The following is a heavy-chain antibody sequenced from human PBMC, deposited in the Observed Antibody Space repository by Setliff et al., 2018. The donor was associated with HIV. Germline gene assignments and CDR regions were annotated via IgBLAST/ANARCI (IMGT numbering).Heavy chain of an antibody. V-gene: IGHV1-46*01. CDR3: ARDGYSSSWADY. Sequence: ASVKVSCKASGYTFTSYYMHWVRQAPGQGLEWMGIINPSGGSTSYAQKFQGRVTMTRDTSTSTAYMELRSLRSDDTAVYYCARDGYSSSWADYWGQGTLVTVSS. CDR2: INPSGGST. CDR1: GYTFTSYY. J-gene: IGHJ4*02. D-gene: IGHD6-13*01.